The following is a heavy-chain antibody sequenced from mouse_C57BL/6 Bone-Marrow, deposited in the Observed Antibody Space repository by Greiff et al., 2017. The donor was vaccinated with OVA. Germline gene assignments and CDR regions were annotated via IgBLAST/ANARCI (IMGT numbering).Heavy chain of an antibody. V-gene: IGHV1-55*01. CDR3: AGERGGDYYGSTTYWYFDV. CDR1: GYTFTSYW. J-gene: IGHJ1*03. D-gene: IGHD1-1*01. Sequence: VQLQQSGAELVKPGASVTMSCKASGYTFTSYWITGVKQRPGQGLEWIGDIYPGSGSTNYNEKLKSQATLTVDTSSSTAYMQLSTLTSAASAVYYSAGERGGDYYGSTTYWYFDVWGTGTTVTVSS. CDR2: IYPGSGST.